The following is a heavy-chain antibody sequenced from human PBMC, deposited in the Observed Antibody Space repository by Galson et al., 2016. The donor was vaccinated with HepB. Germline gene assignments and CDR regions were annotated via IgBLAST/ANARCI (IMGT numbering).Heavy chain of an antibody. D-gene: IGHD5-12*01. V-gene: IGHV4-4*02. CDR1: GGSISTNTW. J-gene: IGHJ4*02. CDR3: ASSPLADYFGAFDY. CDR2: IYHSGNT. Sequence: SETLSLTCAVSGGSISTNTWWTWVRQPPGRGLEWIGEIYHSGNTNYNPSLKSRVTISVDTSKNQFSLKLSSVTAADTAVYYCASSPLADYFGAFDYWGQGALVTVSS.